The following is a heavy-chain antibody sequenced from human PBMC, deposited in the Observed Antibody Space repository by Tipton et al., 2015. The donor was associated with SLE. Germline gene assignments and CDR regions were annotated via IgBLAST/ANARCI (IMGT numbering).Heavy chain of an antibody. CDR3: ARVDFTFGGVIDFDS. Sequence: LRLSCAASGFTFSSYGMHWVRQSPGKGLEWIGYIYYSGSTSYNPSLKSRVTISVDTSKNQFSLKLTSVTAADTAVYYCARVDFTFGGVIDFDSWGQGTLVTVSS. CDR2: IYYSGST. D-gene: IGHD3-16*02. J-gene: IGHJ4*02. V-gene: IGHV4-59*12. CDR1: GFTFSSYG.